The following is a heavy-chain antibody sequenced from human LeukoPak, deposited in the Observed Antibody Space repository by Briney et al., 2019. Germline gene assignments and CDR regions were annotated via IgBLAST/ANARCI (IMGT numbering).Heavy chain of an antibody. CDR1: GFTFSDYY. D-gene: IGHD2-2*01. Sequence: GGSLRLSCAASGFTFSDYYMSWIRQAPGKGLEWVSYISSSGSTRYYADSVKGRFTISRDNAKNSLYLQMNSLRAEDTAVYYCARGTVVVPAAIDYWGQGTLVTVSS. CDR3: ARGTVVVPAAIDY. J-gene: IGHJ4*02. CDR2: ISSSGSTR. V-gene: IGHV3-11*01.